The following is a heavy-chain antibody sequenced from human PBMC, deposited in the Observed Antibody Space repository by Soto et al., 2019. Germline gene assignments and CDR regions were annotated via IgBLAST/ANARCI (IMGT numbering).Heavy chain of an antibody. V-gene: IGHV3-23*01. CDR2: ISGSGANT. CDR3: AKSPDFYYYGMDV. CDR1: GFPFSGYA. J-gene: IGHJ6*02. Sequence: GGSLRLSCAASGFPFSGYAMTWVRQAPGKGPEWVSSISGSGANTYYADSVKGRFTISRDNSKNTLSLQMNSLRADDTAVYYCAKSPDFYYYGMDVWGQGTTVTVSS.